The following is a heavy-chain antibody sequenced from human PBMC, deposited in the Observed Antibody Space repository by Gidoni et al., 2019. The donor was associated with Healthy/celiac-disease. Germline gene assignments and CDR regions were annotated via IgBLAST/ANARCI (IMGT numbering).Heavy chain of an antibody. Sequence: QVQLQQWGAGLLKPSETLSLTCAVYGGSFSGYYWGWIRQPPGKGLEWIGEINHSGSTNYNPSLKSRVTISVDTSKNQFSLKLSSVTAADTAVYYCASLFSEEQQLAGAIDYWGQGTLVTVSS. V-gene: IGHV4-34*01. CDR1: GGSFSGYY. D-gene: IGHD6-13*01. CDR2: INHSGST. J-gene: IGHJ4*02. CDR3: ASLFSEEQQLAGAIDY.